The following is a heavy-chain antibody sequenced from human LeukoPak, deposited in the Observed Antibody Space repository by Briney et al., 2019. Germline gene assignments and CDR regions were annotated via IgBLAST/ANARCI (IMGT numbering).Heavy chain of an antibody. CDR1: GFTFSSYG. J-gene: IGHJ4*02. CDR2: IWYDGSNK. Sequence: PGGSLRLSCAASGFTFSSYGMHWVRQAPGKGLEWVAVIWYDGSNKYYADSVKGRFIISRDNSKNTLCLQMNSLRAQDTAVYYCAKDGDLYYFDYWGQGTLVTVSS. D-gene: IGHD4-17*01. CDR3: AKDGDLYYFDY. V-gene: IGHV3-33*06.